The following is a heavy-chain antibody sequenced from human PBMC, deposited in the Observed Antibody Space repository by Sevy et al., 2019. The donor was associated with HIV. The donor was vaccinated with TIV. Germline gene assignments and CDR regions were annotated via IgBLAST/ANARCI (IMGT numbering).Heavy chain of an antibody. D-gene: IGHD6-6*01. CDR3: ARDPDEYSSSLNGMDV. CDR2: INLNSGGT. CDR1: GYTFTASY. J-gene: IGHJ6*02. Sequence: ASVKVSCKASGYTFTASYMHWVRQAPGQGLEWMGWINLNSGGTDSAQKFQGRVTMTGDTSISTTYMELTRLTSDDTAVYYRARDPDEYSSSLNGMDVWGQGTSVTVSS. V-gene: IGHV1-2*02.